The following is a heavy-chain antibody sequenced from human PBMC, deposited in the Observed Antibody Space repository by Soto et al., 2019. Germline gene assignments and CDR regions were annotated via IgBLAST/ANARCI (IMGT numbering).Heavy chain of an antibody. CDR1: GFTFSSYG. V-gene: IGHV3-33*01. D-gene: IGHD3-3*01. CDR2: IWYDGSNK. CDR3: ARGYDFWSGYQYYFDY. Sequence: GGSLRLSCAASGFTFSSYGMHWVRQAPGKGLEWVAVIWYDGSNKYYADSVKGRFTISRDNSKNTLYLQMNSLRAEDTAVYYCARGYDFWSGYQYYFDYWGQGTLVTVSS. J-gene: IGHJ4*02.